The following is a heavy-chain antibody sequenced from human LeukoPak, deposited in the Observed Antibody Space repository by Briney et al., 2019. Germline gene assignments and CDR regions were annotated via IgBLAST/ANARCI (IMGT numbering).Heavy chain of an antibody. CDR2: INPNSGGS. J-gene: IGHJ4*02. CDR1: GYTFPANY. CDR3: ARVQVSDDNWGFFDY. D-gene: IGHD1-1*01. Sequence: GASVKVSCKASGYTFPANYMHWVRQAPGQGLEWMGWINPNSGGSNCAQKFQGRVTMTRESSISTAYMELSRLSSDDTAVYYRARVQVSDDNWGFFDYWGQGTLVTVSS. V-gene: IGHV1-2*02.